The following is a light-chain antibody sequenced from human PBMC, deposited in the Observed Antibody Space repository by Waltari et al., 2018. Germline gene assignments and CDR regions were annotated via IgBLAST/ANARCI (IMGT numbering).Light chain of an antibody. CDR1: QSVSSSY. J-gene: IGKJ2*01. V-gene: IGKV3-20*01. CDR2: GAS. CDR3: QQYGNSPYT. Sequence: EIVLTQSPGTLSLSPGERATLSCRASQSVSSSYLAWYQQKPGQAPRLLIYGASSRATGIPDRFSGSGSGTDFALTSSRLEPEDFAVDYCQQYGNSPYTFGQGTKLEIK.